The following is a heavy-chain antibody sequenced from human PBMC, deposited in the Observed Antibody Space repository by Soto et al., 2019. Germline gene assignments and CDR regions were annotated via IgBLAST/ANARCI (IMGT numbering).Heavy chain of an antibody. CDR2: MNPNSGNT. V-gene: IGHV1-8*01. Sequence: ASVKVSCKASGYTFTSYDINWVRQATGQGLEWMGWMNPNSGNTGYAQKFQGRVTMTRNTSISTAYMELSSLRSEDTAVYYCATIAAAGKMYFDYWGQGTLVTVSS. CDR1: GYTFTSYD. J-gene: IGHJ4*02. CDR3: ATIAAAGKMYFDY. D-gene: IGHD6-13*01.